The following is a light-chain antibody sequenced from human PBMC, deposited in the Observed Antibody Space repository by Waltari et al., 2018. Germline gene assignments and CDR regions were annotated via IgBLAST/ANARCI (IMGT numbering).Light chain of an antibody. CDR2: DAS. CDR3: QKYGTLPAT. Sequence: EIVLTQSPGTLPLSPGERATLSCRPSQSVSKYLAWYQQKPGQAPRLLIYDASTRATGNPDRFSGSGWGTDFSLTISRLEPGDFAVYYCQKYGTLPATFGQGTKVQMK. J-gene: IGKJ1*01. V-gene: IGKV3-20*01. CDR1: QSVSKY.